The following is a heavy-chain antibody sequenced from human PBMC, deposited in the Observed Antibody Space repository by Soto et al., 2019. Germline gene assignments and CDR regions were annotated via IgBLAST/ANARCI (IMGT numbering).Heavy chain of an antibody. J-gene: IGHJ4*02. Sequence: QVQLVESGGGVVQPGRSLRLSCAASGFTFSSYGMHWVRQAPGKGLEWVAVISYDGSNKYYADSVKGRFTISRDNSKNTLYLQINSLRAEDTAVYYCAKDRGMVRGVFDYWGQGTLVTVSS. CDR2: ISYDGSNK. CDR1: GFTFSSYG. D-gene: IGHD3-10*01. V-gene: IGHV3-30*18. CDR3: AKDRGMVRGVFDY.